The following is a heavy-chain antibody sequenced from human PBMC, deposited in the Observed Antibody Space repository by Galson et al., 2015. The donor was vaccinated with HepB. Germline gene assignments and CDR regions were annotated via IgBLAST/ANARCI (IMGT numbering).Heavy chain of an antibody. Sequence: SCKASGYTFTGYYMHWVRQAPGQGLEWMGWINPNSGGTNYAQKFQGRVTMTRDTSISTAYMELSRLRSDDTAVYYCARVFTTVTTGSGYWGQGTLVTVSS. V-gene: IGHV1-2*02. D-gene: IGHD4-17*01. CDR1: GYTFTGYY. CDR3: ARVFTTVTTGSGY. J-gene: IGHJ4*02. CDR2: INPNSGGT.